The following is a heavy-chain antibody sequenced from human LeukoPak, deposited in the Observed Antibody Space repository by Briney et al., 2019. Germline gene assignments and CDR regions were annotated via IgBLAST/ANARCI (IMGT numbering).Heavy chain of an antibody. D-gene: IGHD3-9*01. V-gene: IGHV1-69*13. CDR1: GGTFSSYA. CDR3: ATLGEYYYDILTGYVSDY. J-gene: IGHJ4*02. Sequence: ASVKVSCKASGGTFSSYAISWVRQAPGQGLEWMGGIIPIFGTANYAQKFQGRVTITADESTSTAYMELSSLRSEYTAVYYCATLGEYYYDILTGYVSDYWGQGTLVTVSS. CDR2: IIPIFGTA.